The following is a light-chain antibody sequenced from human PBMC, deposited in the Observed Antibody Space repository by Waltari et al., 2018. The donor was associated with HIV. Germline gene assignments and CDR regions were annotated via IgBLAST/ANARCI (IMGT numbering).Light chain of an antibody. CDR2: DAS. V-gene: IGKV3-11*01. CDR3: RQRSSWPNT. CDR1: QSVDIY. J-gene: IGKJ2*01. Sequence: DIVLTQSPAILSLSPGERATLSCRASQSVDIYLAWYQQKPGQAPRLLIYDASTRATGIPARFSGSGSGTDFTLTITSLGPEDFAVYYCRQRSSWPNTFGQGTKLEIK.